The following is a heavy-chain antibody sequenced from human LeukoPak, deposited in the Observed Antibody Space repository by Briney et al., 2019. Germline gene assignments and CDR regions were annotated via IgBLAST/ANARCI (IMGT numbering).Heavy chain of an antibody. V-gene: IGHV3-30*01. CDR1: GFTFSSYA. CDR3: ARGAYCSSTSCYRPSDY. CDR2: ISYDGSNK. Sequence: PGGSLRLSCAASGFTFSSYAMHWVRQAPGKGLEWVAVISYDGSNKYYADSVKGRFTISRDNSKNTLYLQMNGLRAEDTAVYYCARGAYCSSTSCYRPSDYWGQGTLVTVSS. D-gene: IGHD2-2*02. J-gene: IGHJ4*02.